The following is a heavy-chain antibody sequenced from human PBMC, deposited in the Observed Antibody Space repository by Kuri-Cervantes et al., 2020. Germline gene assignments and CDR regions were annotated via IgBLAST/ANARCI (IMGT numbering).Heavy chain of an antibody. CDR1: GFTFSDYN. J-gene: IGHJ4*02. Sequence: GESLKISCTAPGFTFSDYNMSWMRQAPGKGLEWISFISSRSSTIYYADSVKGRFTISRDNAKNSVYLQMNSLRAEDRAVYYCARVTGGVRKLDYWGQGALVTVSS. CDR2: ISSRSSTI. D-gene: IGHD3-16*01. V-gene: IGHV3-11*04. CDR3: ARVTGGVRKLDY.